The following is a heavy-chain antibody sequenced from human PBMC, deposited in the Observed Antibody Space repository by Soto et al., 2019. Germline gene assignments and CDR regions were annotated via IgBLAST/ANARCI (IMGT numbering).Heavy chain of an antibody. J-gene: IGHJ6*02. D-gene: IGHD3-16*01. CDR2: INTYNGNT. CDR3: AMVDVYVTPSPQDV. V-gene: IGHV1-18*01. Sequence: QVQLVQSGAEVKNPGASVKVSCKTSGYTFTSYGIGWARQAPGQGLEWMGWINTYNGNTNYAQNLQGRVTLTTETSTSTAYMELRRLRSNDTAIYYCAMVDVYVTPSPQDVWGQGTTVTVSS. CDR1: GYTFTSYG.